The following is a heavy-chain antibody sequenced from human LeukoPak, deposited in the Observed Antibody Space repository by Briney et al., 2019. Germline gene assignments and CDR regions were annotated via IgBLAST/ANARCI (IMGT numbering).Heavy chain of an antibody. D-gene: IGHD3-22*01. CDR3: AREYYYDSSGYRDAFDI. Sequence: SETLSLTCTVSGGSVSSGSYYWSWIRQPPGKGLEWIGYIYYSGSTNYNPSLKSRVTISVDTSKNQSSLKLSSVTAADTAVYYCAREYYYDSSGYRDAFDIWGQGTMVTVSS. CDR2: IYYSGST. J-gene: IGHJ3*02. CDR1: GGSVSSGSYY. V-gene: IGHV4-61*01.